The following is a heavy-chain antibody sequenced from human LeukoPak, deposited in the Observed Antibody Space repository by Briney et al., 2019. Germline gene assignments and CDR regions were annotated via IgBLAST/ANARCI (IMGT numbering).Heavy chain of an antibody. V-gene: IGHV4-34*01. D-gene: IGHD3-22*01. J-gene: IGHJ4*02. Sequence: SETLSLTCAVYGGSFSGYYWSWIRQPPGKGLEWIGEINHSGSTNYNPSLKSRVTISVDTSKNQFSLKLSSVTAADTAVYYCASLDYYDSSGYQYYFDYWGQGTLVTVSS. CDR3: ASLDYYDSSGYQYYFDY. CDR2: INHSGST. CDR1: GGSFSGYY.